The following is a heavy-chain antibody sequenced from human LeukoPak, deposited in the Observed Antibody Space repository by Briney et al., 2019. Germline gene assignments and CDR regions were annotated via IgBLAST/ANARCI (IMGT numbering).Heavy chain of an antibody. CDR3: ARHVRGSRTVYYYYGMDV. D-gene: IGHD3-10*02. Sequence: PSETLSLTCAVYGGSFSGYYWSWIRQPPGKGLEWIGYIYYSGSTNYNPSLKSRVTISVDTSKNQFSLKLSSVTAADTAVYYCARHVRGSRTVYYYYGMDVWGQGTTVTVSS. CDR2: IYYSGST. CDR1: GGSFSGYY. V-gene: IGHV4-59*01. J-gene: IGHJ6*02.